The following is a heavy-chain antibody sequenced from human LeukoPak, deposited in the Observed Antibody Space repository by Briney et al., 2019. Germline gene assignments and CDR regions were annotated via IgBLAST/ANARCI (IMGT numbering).Heavy chain of an antibody. J-gene: IGHJ1*01. CDR2: ISGSGGST. Sequence: GGSLRLSCAASGFTFSSYAMSWVRQPPGKRLEWVSAISGSGGSTYYADSVKGRFTISRDNSKNTLYLQMNSLRAEDTAVYYCAKDPPWSGYYFEYFQHWGQGTLVTVSS. V-gene: IGHV3-23*01. CDR3: AKDPPWSGYYFEYFQH. CDR1: GFTFSSYA. D-gene: IGHD3-3*01.